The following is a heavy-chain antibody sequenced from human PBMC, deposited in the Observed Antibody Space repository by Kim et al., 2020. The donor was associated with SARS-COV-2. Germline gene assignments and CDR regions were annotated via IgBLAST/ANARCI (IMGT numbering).Heavy chain of an antibody. Sequence: ADVVKGRFTISRDNSKNVLYLQMNSLRVEDTAIYYCVGDIWFGELFAYWGQGSLVTVSS. CDR3: VGDIWFGELFAY. J-gene: IGHJ4*02. V-gene: IGHV3-23*01. D-gene: IGHD3-10*01.